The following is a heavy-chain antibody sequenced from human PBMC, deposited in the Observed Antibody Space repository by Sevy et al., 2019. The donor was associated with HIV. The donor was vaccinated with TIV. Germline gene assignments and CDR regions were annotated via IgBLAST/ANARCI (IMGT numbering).Heavy chain of an antibody. Sequence: GSLRLSCVASGFTFGDYGMSWYRQAPGKGLEWVSFIRSKTYGKTAQYVESVGGRFTISRDDSKGIAYLQMNSLKAEDTAVYFCTASRGYDFIINHWGQGTLVTVSS. CDR2: IRSKTYGKTA. J-gene: IGHJ5*02. V-gene: IGHV3-49*03. CDR1: GFTFGDYG. D-gene: IGHD5-12*01. CDR3: TASRGYDFIINH.